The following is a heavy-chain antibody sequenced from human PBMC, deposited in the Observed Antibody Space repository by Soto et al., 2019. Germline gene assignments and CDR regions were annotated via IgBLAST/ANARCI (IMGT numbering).Heavy chain of an antibody. D-gene: IGHD3-10*01. CDR3: ARDSGSGSYSYNYFDP. CDR2: IYYSGIT. J-gene: IGHJ5*02. Sequence: PSETLSLTCTVSGGSISSYYGGWIRAPPGKGLEWIGYIYYSGITKYSPSLKSRVTISVDTSKNQFSLKLSSVTAADTAVYYCARDSGSGSYSYNYFDPWGQGTLVTVSS. V-gene: IGHV4-59*13. CDR1: GGSISSYY.